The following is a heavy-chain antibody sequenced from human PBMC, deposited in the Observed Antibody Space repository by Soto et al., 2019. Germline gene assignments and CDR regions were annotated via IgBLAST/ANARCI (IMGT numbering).Heavy chain of an antibody. Sequence: WVRQMXVKGLEWMGIIYAGDSDTIYSPSFQGQVTFSADNSTSTAYLLWSSLKASDTAMYYCAREGSNGAYYYYRMGVWGQGPTVTVSS. V-gene: IGHV5-51*02. J-gene: IGHJ6*01. CDR2: IYAGDSDT. D-gene: IGHD2-8*01. CDR3: AREGSNGAYYYYRMGV.